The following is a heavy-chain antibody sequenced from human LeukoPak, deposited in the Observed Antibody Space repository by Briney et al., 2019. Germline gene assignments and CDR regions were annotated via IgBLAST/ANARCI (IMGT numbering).Heavy chain of an antibody. V-gene: IGHV3-9*01. D-gene: IGHD4-17*01. CDR2: ISWNSFTI. J-gene: IGHJ4*02. Sequence: GGSLRLSCAASGFTFDDYAMHWVRQAPGKGLEWVSGISWNSFTIGYVDSVKGRFTISRDNAKNSLYLQMNSLRAEDTAVYYCARTRTTVTYYFDYWGQGTLVTVSS. CDR3: ARTRTTVTYYFDY. CDR1: GFTFDDYA.